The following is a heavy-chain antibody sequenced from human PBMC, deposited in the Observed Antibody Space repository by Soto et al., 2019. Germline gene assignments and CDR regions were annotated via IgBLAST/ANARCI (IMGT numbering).Heavy chain of an antibody. Sequence: PSETLSLTCTVSGASISTYYWNWIRQPAGKGLEWIGRIYASGSTNYNPSFKSRVTVSVDTSKNQFSLRLTSVTAADTAVYYCARDFGVPRMDVWGQGTTVTAP. CDR3: ARDFGVPRMDV. D-gene: IGHD3-3*01. CDR1: GASISTYY. CDR2: IYASGST. J-gene: IGHJ6*02. V-gene: IGHV4-4*07.